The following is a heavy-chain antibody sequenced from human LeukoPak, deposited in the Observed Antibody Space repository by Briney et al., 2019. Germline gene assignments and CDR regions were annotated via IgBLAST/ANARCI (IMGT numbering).Heavy chain of an antibody. V-gene: IGHV3-30*18. D-gene: IGHD1-26*01. CDR3: AKDSQDHAPWSYIGY. Sequence: GRSLRLSCAASGFTFSSYGMHWVRQAPGKGLEWVAVISYDGSNKYYADSVKGRFTISRDNSKNTLYLQMNSLRAEDTAVYYCAKDSQDHAPWSYIGYWGQGTLVTVSS. CDR2: ISYDGSNK. CDR1: GFTFSSYG. J-gene: IGHJ4*02.